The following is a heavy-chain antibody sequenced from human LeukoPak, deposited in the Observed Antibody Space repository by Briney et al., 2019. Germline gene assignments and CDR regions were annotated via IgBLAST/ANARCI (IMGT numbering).Heavy chain of an antibody. CDR2: IIPIFGTA. V-gene: IGHV1-69*01. J-gene: IGHJ4*02. CDR1: GGTFSSYA. D-gene: IGHD4-17*01. Sequence: SVKVSCKASGGTFSSYAISWVRQAPGQGLEWMGGIIPIFGTANYEQKFQGRVTITADESTSTAYMELSSLRSEDTAVYYCARDPGHFNTVTTTVGDYWGQGTLVTVSS. CDR3: ARDPGHFNTVTTTVGDY.